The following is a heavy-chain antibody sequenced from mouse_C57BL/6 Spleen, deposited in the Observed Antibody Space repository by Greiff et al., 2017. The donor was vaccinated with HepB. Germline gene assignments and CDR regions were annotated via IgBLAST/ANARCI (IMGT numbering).Heavy chain of an antibody. V-gene: IGHV1-18*01. Sequence: EVQLQQSGPELVKPGASVKIPCKASGYTFTDYNMDWVKQSHGKSLEWIGDINPNNGGTIYNQKFKGKATLTVDKSSSPAYMELRSLTSEDTAVYYCARLYYDYGYFDVWGTGTTVTVSS. CDR2: INPNNGGT. CDR1: GYTFTDYN. J-gene: IGHJ1*03. CDR3: ARLYYDYGYFDV. D-gene: IGHD2-4*01.